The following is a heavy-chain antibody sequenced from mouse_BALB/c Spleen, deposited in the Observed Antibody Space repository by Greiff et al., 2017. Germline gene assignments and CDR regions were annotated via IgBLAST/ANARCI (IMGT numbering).Heavy chain of an antibody. J-gene: IGHJ3*01. CDR1: GFTFSSFG. D-gene: IGHD2-10*01. V-gene: IGHV5-17*02. CDR2: ISSGSSTI. CDR3: AREAYYGNPFAY. Sequence: EVQGVESGGGLVQPGGSRKLSCAASGFTFSSFGMHWVRQAPEKGLEWVAYISSGSSTIYYADTVKGRFTISRDNPKNTLFLQITSLRSEDTAMYYCAREAYYGNPFAYWGQGTLVTVSA.